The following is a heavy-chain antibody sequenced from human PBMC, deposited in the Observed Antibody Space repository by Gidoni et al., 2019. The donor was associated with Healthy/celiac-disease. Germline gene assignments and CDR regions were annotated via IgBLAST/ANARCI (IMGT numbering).Heavy chain of an antibody. CDR3: ARWVGAAGNFDY. CDR1: GGSISSGGYY. J-gene: IGHJ4*02. CDR2: IYYRGSS. D-gene: IGHD1-26*01. V-gene: IGHV4-31*03. Sequence: QVQLQESGPGLVKPSQTLSLTCTVSGGSISSGGYYWSWIRQHPGQGLEWIGYIYYRGSSYYSPTLKGRVTISVDTSKYRFTLKLSSVTAADTAVYYCARWVGAAGNFDYWGQGTLVTVSS.